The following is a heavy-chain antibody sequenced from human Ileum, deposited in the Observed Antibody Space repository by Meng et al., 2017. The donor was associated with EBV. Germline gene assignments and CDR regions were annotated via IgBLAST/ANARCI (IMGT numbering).Heavy chain of an antibody. CDR3: GRAGQLSQIDY. Sequence: HLEGSRPGPVKPSDTLSLTCAVPGYSKSSTNWWGLIRQPPGKGLEWIGYIFHSWNSNYNPSLKSRVTLSVDRSKNQFSLKLSSVTAADTAVYYCGRAGQLSQIDYWGQGTLVTVSS. V-gene: IGHV4-28*03. J-gene: IGHJ4*02. D-gene: IGHD2-15*01. CDR1: GYSKSSTNW. CDR2: IFHSWNS.